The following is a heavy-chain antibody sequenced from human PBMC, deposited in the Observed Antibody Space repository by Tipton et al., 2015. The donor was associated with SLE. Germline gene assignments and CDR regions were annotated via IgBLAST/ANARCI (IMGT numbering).Heavy chain of an antibody. D-gene: IGHD2-15*01. CDR2: ISYDGSNK. Sequence: LSLTCAASGFTFSSYAMHWVRQAPGKGLEWVAVISYDGSNKYYADSVKSRFTISRDNSKNTLYLQMNSLRAEDTAVYYCASEGYCSGGSCLFDYWGQGTLVTVSS. CDR1: GFTFSSYA. V-gene: IGHV3-30*04. J-gene: IGHJ4*02. CDR3: ASEGYCSGGSCLFDY.